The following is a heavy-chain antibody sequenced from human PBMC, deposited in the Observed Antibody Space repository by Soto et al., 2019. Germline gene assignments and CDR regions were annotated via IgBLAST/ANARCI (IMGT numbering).Heavy chain of an antibody. CDR2: IRNKANRYTT. CDR1: GFSFSDHY. J-gene: IGHJ4*02. CDR3: TRDNPRAPGTLDY. Sequence: ESGGGLVRPGGSLRLSCAASGFSFSDHYMDWVRQAPGKGLDWVGRIRNKANRYTTEYAGSVKGRFTISRDDSKNSLYLQMNSLVTDDTAVYFCTRDNPRAPGTLDYWGQGTLVSVSS. V-gene: IGHV3-72*01. D-gene: IGHD6-13*01.